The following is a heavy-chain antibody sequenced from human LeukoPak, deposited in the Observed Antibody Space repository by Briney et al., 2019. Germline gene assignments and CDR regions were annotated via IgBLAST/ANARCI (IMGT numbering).Heavy chain of an antibody. CDR2: IYYSGST. CDR3: ARQRYYYDSSGYSALSYFDY. Sequence: SETLSLTCTVSGGSISSSSYYWGWIRQPPGKGLEWIGSIYYSGSTYYNPSLKSRVTVSVDTSKNQFSLKLSSVTAADTAVYYCARQRYYYDSSGYSALSYFDYWGQGTLVTVSS. J-gene: IGHJ4*02. D-gene: IGHD3-22*01. CDR1: GGSISSSSYY. V-gene: IGHV4-39*01.